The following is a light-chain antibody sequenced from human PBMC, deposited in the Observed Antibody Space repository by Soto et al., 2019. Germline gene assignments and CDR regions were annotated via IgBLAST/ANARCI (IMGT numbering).Light chain of an antibody. Sequence: QSALTQPASVSGSPGQSITISCTGTSSDVGGYNYVSWCQQHPGKAPKLMIYDVSNRPSGVSNRFSGSKSGNTASLTISGLQAEDEADYYCSSYTSSSFWVFGGGTKVTVL. CDR2: DVS. J-gene: IGLJ3*02. V-gene: IGLV2-14*01. CDR3: SSYTSSSFWV. CDR1: SSDVGGYNY.